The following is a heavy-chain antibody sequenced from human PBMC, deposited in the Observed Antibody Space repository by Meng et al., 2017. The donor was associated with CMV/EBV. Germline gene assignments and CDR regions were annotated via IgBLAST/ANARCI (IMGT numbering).Heavy chain of an antibody. Sequence: QISLKDSGPPLVTPTQPLTLTCTFSGFSLSTSGVGVGWCRQPPGKALEWLALIYWDDDKRYSPSLKSRLTITKDTSKNQVVLTMTNMDPVDTATYYCARIAAAGRFDYWGQGTLVTVSS. CDR2: IYWDDDK. CDR3: ARIAAAGRFDY. CDR1: GFSLSTSGVG. J-gene: IGHJ4*02. V-gene: IGHV2-5*02. D-gene: IGHD6-13*01.